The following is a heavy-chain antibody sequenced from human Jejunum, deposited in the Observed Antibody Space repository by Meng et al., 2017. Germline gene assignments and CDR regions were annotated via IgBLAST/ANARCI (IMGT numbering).Heavy chain of an antibody. Sequence: QVQLQQWGAGMLKHSATLSLTCAVYGESFTNYYWNWIRQPPGKGLEWIGEVTHSEGTNYNPSLKSRVTISVDMSKNQFSLKLSSVTAADTAVYYCARGQDRAKTGYWGQGTLVTVSS. CDR1: GESFTNYY. V-gene: IGHV4-34*01. CDR2: VTHSEGT. J-gene: IGHJ4*02. D-gene: IGHD4/OR15-4a*01. CDR3: ARGQDRAKTGY.